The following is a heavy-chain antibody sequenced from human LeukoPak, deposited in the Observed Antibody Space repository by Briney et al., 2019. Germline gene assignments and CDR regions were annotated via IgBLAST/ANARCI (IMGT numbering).Heavy chain of an antibody. D-gene: IGHD2/OR15-2a*01. J-gene: IGHJ5*02. Sequence: GRSLRLSCAASGFTFSSYGMHWVRQAPGKGLEWVAVISYDGSNKYYADSVKGRFAISRDNSKNTLYLQMNSLRAEDTAVYYCPKALAGNTFSWGQGTLVPVPS. CDR1: GFTFSSYG. CDR3: PKALAGNTFS. V-gene: IGHV3-30*18. CDR2: ISYDGSNK.